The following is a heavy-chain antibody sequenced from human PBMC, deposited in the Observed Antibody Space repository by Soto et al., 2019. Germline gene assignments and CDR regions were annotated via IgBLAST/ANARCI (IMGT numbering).Heavy chain of an antibody. D-gene: IGHD3-10*01. Sequence: QVQLVESGGGVVQTGRSLRLSCAASGFTFSSYGMHWVRQAPGKGLEWVAVISYDGSNKYYADSVKSRFTISRDNSKNKLYRKVNSLRAEDTAVYYCAKEGGYYGSGSYSVGENYYGMDVWGQGTTVTVSS. CDR1: GFTFSSYG. CDR3: AKEGGYYGSGSYSVGENYYGMDV. J-gene: IGHJ6*02. V-gene: IGHV3-30*18. CDR2: ISYDGSNK.